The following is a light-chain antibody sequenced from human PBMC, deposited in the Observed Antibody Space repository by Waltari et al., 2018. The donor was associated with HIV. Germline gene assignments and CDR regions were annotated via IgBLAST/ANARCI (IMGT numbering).Light chain of an antibody. J-gene: IGLJ2*01. Sequence: YLLTQPPSVSVAPGQTARIPCEGNNTESNMVHWYQQKPDQAPVLVIYFDSARPSGIPERFSGSNSGNTATLTIIRVESGDEADYHCQLWDTKSVHPGAVFGGGTKLTVL. CDR1: NTESNM. CDR3: QLWDTKSVHPGAV. CDR2: FDS. V-gene: IGLV3-21*04.